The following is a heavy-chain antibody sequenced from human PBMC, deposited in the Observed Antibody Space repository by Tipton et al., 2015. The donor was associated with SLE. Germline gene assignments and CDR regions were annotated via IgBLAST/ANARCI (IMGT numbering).Heavy chain of an antibody. CDR3: AKGPYLGAFDI. CDR2: IWYDGSNK. J-gene: IGHJ3*02. Sequence: SGFTFSSYGMHWVRQAPGKGLEWVAVIWYDGSNKYYADSVKGRFTISRDNSKNTLYLQMNSLRAEDPAVYYCAKGPYLGAFDIWGQGTMVTVSS. CDR1: GFTFSSYG. V-gene: IGHV3-33*06.